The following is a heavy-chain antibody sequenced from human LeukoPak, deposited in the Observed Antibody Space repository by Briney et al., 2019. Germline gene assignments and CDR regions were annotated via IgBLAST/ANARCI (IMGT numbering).Heavy chain of an antibody. CDR2: ISGSGSGGNT. CDR1: GFTFSNYA. Sequence: GGSLRLSCAASGFTFSNYAMSWVRQAPGKGLEWVSGISGSGSGGNTYYADSVKGRFTISRDNSKNTLYLQMNSLRAEDTAVYYCAKAGSIRFDYWGQGTLVTVSS. V-gene: IGHV3-23*01. J-gene: IGHJ4*02. D-gene: IGHD1-26*01. CDR3: AKAGSIRFDY.